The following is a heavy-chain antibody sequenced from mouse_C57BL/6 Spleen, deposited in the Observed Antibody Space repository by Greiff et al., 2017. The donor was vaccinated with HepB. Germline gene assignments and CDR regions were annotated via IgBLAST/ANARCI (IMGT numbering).Heavy chain of an antibody. V-gene: IGHV1-4*01. CDR3: ASPVYGSSPFAY. Sequence: VQLQQSGAELARPGASVKMSCKASGYTFTSYTMHWVKQRPGQGLEWIGYINPSSGYTKYNQKFKDKATLTADKSSSTAYMQLSSLTSEDSAVYYCASPVYGSSPFAYWGQGTLVTVSA. CDR1: GYTFTSYT. CDR2: INPSSGYT. J-gene: IGHJ3*01. D-gene: IGHD1-1*01.